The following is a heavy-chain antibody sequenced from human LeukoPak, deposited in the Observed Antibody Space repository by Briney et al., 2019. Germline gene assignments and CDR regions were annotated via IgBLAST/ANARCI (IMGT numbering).Heavy chain of an antibody. Sequence: SETLSLTCTVSGGSISSYYWSWIRQPPAKGLEWIGYIYYSGSTNYNPSLKSRVTISVDTSKNQFSLKLSSVTAADTAVYYCARGLYYYDSSGYYYPGTNWFDPWGQGTLVTVSS. J-gene: IGHJ5*02. V-gene: IGHV4-59*01. CDR2: IYYSGST. CDR1: GGSISSYY. CDR3: ARGLYYYDSSGYYYPGTNWFDP. D-gene: IGHD3-22*01.